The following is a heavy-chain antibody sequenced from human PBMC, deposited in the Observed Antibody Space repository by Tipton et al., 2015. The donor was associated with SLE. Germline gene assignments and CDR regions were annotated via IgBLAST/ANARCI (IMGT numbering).Heavy chain of an antibody. Sequence: RSLRLSCAASGFKFDDFAMHWVRQAPGKGLEWVSGISWNSGSIGYADSVKGRFTISRDNAKNSLYLQMNSLRAEDTALYYCAKGRDWYYMDVWGKGTTVTVSS. V-gene: IGHV3-9*01. D-gene: IGHD3/OR15-3a*01. CDR3: AKGRDWYYMDV. J-gene: IGHJ6*03. CDR1: GFKFDDFA. CDR2: ISWNSGSI.